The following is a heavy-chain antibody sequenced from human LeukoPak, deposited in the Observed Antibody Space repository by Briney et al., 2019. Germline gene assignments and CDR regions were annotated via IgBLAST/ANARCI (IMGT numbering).Heavy chain of an antibody. CDR1: GFTLSSYS. CDR3: ARDQGRGIWFGELIDAFDI. J-gene: IGHJ3*02. CDR2: ISSSVSYI. V-gene: IGHV3-21*01. Sequence: GGCLRLSCAAYGFTLSSYSMNWVRQAAGKGLEWVLSISSSVSYIYYADSVKGRFTISRDNAKNSLYLQMNSLRAEDTAVYYCARDQGRGIWFGELIDAFDIWGQGTMVTVSS. D-gene: IGHD3-10*01.